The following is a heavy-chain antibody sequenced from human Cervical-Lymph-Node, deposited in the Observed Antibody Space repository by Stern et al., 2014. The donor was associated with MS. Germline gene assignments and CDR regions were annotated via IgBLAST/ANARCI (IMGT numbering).Heavy chain of an antibody. V-gene: IGHV3-33*01. Sequence: VQLVASGGGVVQPGRSLRLSCAASGFTFSSYGMHWVRQAPGKGLEWVAVIWYDGSNKYYADAVKGRFTISRDNSKNTLYLQMNSLRAEDTAVYYCARDRGGKGPVDYWGQGTLVTVSS. CDR3: ARDRGGKGPVDY. CDR1: GFTFSSYG. CDR2: IWYDGSNK. D-gene: IGHD3-10*01. J-gene: IGHJ4*02.